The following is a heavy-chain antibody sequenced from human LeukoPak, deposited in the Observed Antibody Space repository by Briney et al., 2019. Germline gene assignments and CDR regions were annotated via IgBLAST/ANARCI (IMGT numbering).Heavy chain of an antibody. D-gene: IGHD3-22*01. V-gene: IGHV3-48*03. CDR3: ARGGHYYDSSGYYEDDY. CDR2: ISSSGSTI. J-gene: IGHJ4*02. Sequence: GGSLRLSCAASGFTFSSYEMNWVRQAPGNGLEWVSYISSSGSTIYYADSVKGRFTISRDNAKNSLYLQMNSLRAEDTAVYYCARGGHYYDSSGYYEDDYWGQGTLVTVSS. CDR1: GFTFSSYE.